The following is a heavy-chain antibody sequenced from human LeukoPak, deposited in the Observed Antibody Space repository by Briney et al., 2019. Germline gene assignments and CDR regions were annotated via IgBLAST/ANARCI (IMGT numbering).Heavy chain of an antibody. V-gene: IGHV3-53*01. D-gene: IGHD4-17*01. CDR1: GFTVSSNY. CDR2: IYGGGST. Sequence: GGSLRLSCAASGFTVSSNYMSWVRQAPGKGLEWVSVIYGGGSTYYADSVKGRFTISRDNSKNTLYLQMNSLRAEDTAVYYCARVVFDGDLDYWGQGTLVTVSS. J-gene: IGHJ4*02. CDR3: ARVVFDGDLDY.